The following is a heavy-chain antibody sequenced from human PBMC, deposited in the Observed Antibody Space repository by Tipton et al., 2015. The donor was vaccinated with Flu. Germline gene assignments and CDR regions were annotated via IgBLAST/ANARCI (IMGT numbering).Heavy chain of an antibody. V-gene: IGHV4-34*01. CDR3: ARAISGVDPGLNYYCAMDV. D-gene: IGHD3-3*01. CDR1: GGSVSNYD. J-gene: IGHJ6*02. Sequence: TLSLTCGVSGGSVSNYDWTWIRQPPGKGLEWIGEIDHRGDTNYNPSLNSRVTISVDTSKNQFSLKLTSVTAADTGIYYCARAISGVDPGLNYYCAMDVWGQETTVSVSS. CDR2: IDHRGDT.